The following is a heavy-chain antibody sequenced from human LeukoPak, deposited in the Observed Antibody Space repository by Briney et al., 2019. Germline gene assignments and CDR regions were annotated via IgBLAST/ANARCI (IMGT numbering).Heavy chain of an antibody. CDR3: APLAATTDY. V-gene: IGHV3-23*01. Sequence: PGGSQTLSCAASGFTLSSYAMSWVRQAPGKGLEWVSSISASGRGTYYADSVKGRFTISRDTSKNTLYLQMNSLRAEDTAVYYCAPLAATTDYWGQGNLLTVPS. CDR2: ISASGRGT. CDR1: GFTLSSYA. J-gene: IGHJ4*02. D-gene: IGHD5-12*01.